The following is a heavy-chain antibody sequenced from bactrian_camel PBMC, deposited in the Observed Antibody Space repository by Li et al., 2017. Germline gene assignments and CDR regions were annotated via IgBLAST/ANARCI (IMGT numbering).Heavy chain of an antibody. CDR2: IATGSGNT. CDR1: GYTYDRNC. Sequence: VQLVESGGGSVQAGGSLRLSCAASGYTYDRNCMAWFRQAPGKEREGVARIATGSGNTYYADSVKGRFTVSEDHDKNTLYQQMNSLKEEDTAKYNCAVDAPWYKECVIRRAPELGVRGQGTQVTVS. V-gene: IGHV3S1*01. J-gene: IGHJ4*01. D-gene: IGHD3*01.